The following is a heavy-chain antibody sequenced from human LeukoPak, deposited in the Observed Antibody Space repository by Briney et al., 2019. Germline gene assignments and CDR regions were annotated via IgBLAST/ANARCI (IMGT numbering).Heavy chain of an antibody. D-gene: IGHD6-19*01. J-gene: IGHJ6*02. CDR1: GGTFSSYA. CDR3: ARIAVAGTWDYYYYGMDV. V-gene: IGHV1-69*04. Sequence: ASVKVSCKASGGTFSSYAISWVRQAPGQVLEWMGRIIPILGIANYAQKFQGRVTITADKSTSTAYMELSSLRSEDTAVYYCARIAVAGTWDYYYYGMDVWGQGTTVTVSS. CDR2: IIPILGIA.